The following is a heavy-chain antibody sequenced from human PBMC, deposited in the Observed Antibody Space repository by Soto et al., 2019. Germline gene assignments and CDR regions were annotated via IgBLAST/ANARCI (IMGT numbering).Heavy chain of an antibody. D-gene: IGHD2-21*02. CDR2: ITPFNGNT. CDR1: GYTYTYRY. CDR3: ARSNCGGDCYSGMDV. J-gene: IGHJ6*02. V-gene: IGHV1-45*02. Sequence: SVKVSCKASGYTYTYRYLHWVRQAPVQALEWMGWITPFNGNTKYAQKFQDRVTITRDRSMSTAYLEMSSLRSDDTAVYYCARSNCGGDCYSGMDVWGQGTTVTVSS.